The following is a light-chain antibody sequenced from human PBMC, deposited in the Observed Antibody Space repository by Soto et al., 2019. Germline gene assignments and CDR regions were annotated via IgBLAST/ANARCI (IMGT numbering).Light chain of an antibody. CDR1: QSVRSNY. J-gene: IGKJ1*01. CDR3: QQYGSTPPT. V-gene: IGKV3-20*01. Sequence: EIVLTQSPVTLSLSPGERATLSCRASQSVRSNYLAWYQQKPGQAPRLIIYGASSRATDIPDRFSGSGSGTDFSLTISRLEPEDSAVYSCQQYGSTPPTFGQGTKVEIK. CDR2: GAS.